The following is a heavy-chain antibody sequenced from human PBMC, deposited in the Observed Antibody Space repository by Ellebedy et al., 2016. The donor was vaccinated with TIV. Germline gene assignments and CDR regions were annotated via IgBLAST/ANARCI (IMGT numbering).Heavy chain of an antibody. CDR3: ARDWAHHGWELYPAG. D-gene: IGHD3-10*01. CDR1: GGPISLMSHY. J-gene: IGHJ4*02. Sequence: SETLSLTXTVPGGPISLMSHYWAWIRQPPGKGLEWLGSIYTSGITHYNQSPQSRVTISVDPSRNQFSLSLLPADAADTAVYYCARDWAHHGWELYPAGWGQGILVTVSS. V-gene: IGHV4-39*07. CDR2: IYTSGIT.